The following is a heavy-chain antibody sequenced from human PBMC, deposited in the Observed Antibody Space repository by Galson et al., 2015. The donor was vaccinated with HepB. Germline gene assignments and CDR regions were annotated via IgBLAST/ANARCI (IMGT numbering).Heavy chain of an antibody. CDR2: MNPNSGNT. D-gene: IGHD6-19*01. CDR3: ARGRRDTAVAAPAAVLLDY. V-gene: IGHV1-8*01. J-gene: IGHJ4*02. Sequence: SVKVSCKASGYTFSSYDINWVRQATGQRPEWMGWMNPNSGNTGYAQKFQGRVTMTRNTSISTAYMELSSLTSEDPAVYYCARGRRDTAVAAPAAVLLDYWGQGILVTVSS. CDR1: GYTFSSYD.